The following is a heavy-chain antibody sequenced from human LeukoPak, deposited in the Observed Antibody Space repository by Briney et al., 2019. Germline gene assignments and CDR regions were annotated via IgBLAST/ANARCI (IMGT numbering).Heavy chain of an antibody. CDR1: GFTFSSYS. D-gene: IGHD4-23*01. Sequence: PGGSLRLSCAASGFTFSSYSFNWVRQAPGRGLEWVSSISRTSTYIYYADLVKGRFTISRDNAENSLHLQMNSLTAEDTAVYYCTRSGPTVDSDYWGQGTLVTVSS. CDR2: ISRTSTYI. J-gene: IGHJ4*02. V-gene: IGHV3-21*01. CDR3: TRSGPTVDSDY.